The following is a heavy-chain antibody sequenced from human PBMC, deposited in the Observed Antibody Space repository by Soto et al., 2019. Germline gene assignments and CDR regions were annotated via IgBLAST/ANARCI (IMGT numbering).Heavy chain of an antibody. CDR3: ARGGGIAAVGDY. CDR2: IIPILGIA. CDR1: GGTFSSYT. J-gene: IGHJ4*02. Sequence: QVQLVQSGAEVKKPGSSVKVSCKASGGTFSSYTISWVRQAPGQGLEWMGRIIPILGIANYAQKFQGRVTITADKSTSTAYMELSSLRSEDTAVYYWARGGGIAAVGDYWGQGTLVTVSS. D-gene: IGHD6-13*01. V-gene: IGHV1-69*02.